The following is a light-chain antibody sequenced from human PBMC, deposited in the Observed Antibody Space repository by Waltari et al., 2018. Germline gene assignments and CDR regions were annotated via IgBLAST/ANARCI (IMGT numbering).Light chain of an antibody. CDR3: QQANSFPLT. CDR1: RGISSW. V-gene: IGKV1-12*01. J-gene: IGKJ4*01. Sequence: DIQMTQPPSSVSASVGDRVTITCRASRGISSWLAWYQQKPGKAPKLLIYAASSLQIGVPSRFSGSGSGTDFTLTISSLRPEDFATYYCQQANSFPLTVGGGTKVEIK. CDR2: AAS.